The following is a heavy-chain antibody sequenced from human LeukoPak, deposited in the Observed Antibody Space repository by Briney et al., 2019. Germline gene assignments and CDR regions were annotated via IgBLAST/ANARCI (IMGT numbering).Heavy chain of an antibody. J-gene: IGHJ4*02. Sequence: PGGSLRLSCGASGLTFSTYWMSWVRRAPGKGLEWVANMNQDGSEKYYVDSVKGRFTISGDNAKSSLYLQLNSLRAEDTAVYYCATGWAAHDYWGQGTLVTVSS. D-gene: IGHD1-26*01. CDR3: ATGWAAHDY. CDR2: MNQDGSEK. CDR1: GLTFSTYW. V-gene: IGHV3-7*01.